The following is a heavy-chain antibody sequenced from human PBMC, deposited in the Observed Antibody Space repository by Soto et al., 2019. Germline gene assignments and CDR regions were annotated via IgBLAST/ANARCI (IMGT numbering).Heavy chain of an antibody. CDR2: ISYDGSDK. V-gene: IGHV3-30*18. Sequence: GGSLRLSCAASGFAFSTYGMHWVRQAPGKGLEWVAVISYDGSDKYYADSVKGRFTISRDSSKNMLYLQMNSLRAEDTAIYYCAKESYYDSSDYNAFDIWGQGTMVTVSS. D-gene: IGHD3-22*01. J-gene: IGHJ3*02. CDR1: GFAFSTYG. CDR3: AKESYYDSSDYNAFDI.